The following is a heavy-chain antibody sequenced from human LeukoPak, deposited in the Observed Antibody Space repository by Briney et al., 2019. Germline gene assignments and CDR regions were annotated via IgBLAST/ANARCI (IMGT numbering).Heavy chain of an antibody. V-gene: IGHV4-39*07. D-gene: IGHD6-13*01. Sequence: SETLSLTCTVSGGSISSGGYYWSWIRQPPGKGLEWIGSIYYSGSTYYNPSLKSRVTISVDTSKNQFSLKLSSVTAADTAVYYCARADSSSWYYYYGMDVWGQGTTVTVSS. CDR3: ARADSSSWYYYYGMDV. J-gene: IGHJ6*02. CDR2: IYYSGST. CDR1: GGSISSGGYY.